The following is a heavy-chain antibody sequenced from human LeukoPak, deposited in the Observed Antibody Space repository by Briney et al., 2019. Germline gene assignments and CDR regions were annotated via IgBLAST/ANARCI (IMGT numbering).Heavy chain of an antibody. Sequence: GGSLRLSCAASGFTFSSYGMLWARQAPGKGLEWVAVISYDGSNKYYADSVKGRFTISRDNSKNTLYLQMNSLRAEDTAVYYCAKAPGGSYYGGAFDIWGQGTMVTVSS. CDR3: AKAPGGSYYGGAFDI. D-gene: IGHD1-26*01. CDR2: ISYDGSNK. J-gene: IGHJ3*02. V-gene: IGHV3-30*18. CDR1: GFTFSSYG.